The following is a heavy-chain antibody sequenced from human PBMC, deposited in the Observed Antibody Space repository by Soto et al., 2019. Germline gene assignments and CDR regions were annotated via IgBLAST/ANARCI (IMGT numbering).Heavy chain of an antibody. CDR3: ARGVREDYVDWDYFDY. CDR2: IYYSGST. V-gene: IGHV4-31*03. D-gene: IGHD4-17*01. J-gene: IGHJ4*02. CDR1: GGSISSGGYY. Sequence: QVQLQESGPGLVKPSQTLSLTCTVSGGSISSGGYYWSWIRQHPGKGLEWIGYIYYSGSTYYNPSLKRRVTISVDTSKNQFSLKLSSVTAADTAVYYCARGVREDYVDWDYFDYWGQGTLVTVSS.